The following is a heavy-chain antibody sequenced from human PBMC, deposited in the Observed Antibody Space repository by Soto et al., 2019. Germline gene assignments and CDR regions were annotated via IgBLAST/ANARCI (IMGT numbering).Heavy chain of an antibody. V-gene: IGHV1-18*01. D-gene: IGHD6-13*01. CDR1: GYTFTSYG. CDR3: ASTRDSSSWYWFDP. J-gene: IGHJ5*02. CDR2: ISAYNGNT. Sequence: ASVKVSCKASGYTFTSYGISWVRQAPGQGLEWMRWISAYNGNTNYAQKLQGRVTMTTDTSTSTAYMELRSLRSDDTAVYYCASTRDSSSWYWFDPWGQGTLVTVSS.